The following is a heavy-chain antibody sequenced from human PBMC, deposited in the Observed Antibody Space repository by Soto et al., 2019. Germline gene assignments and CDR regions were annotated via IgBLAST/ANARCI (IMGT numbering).Heavy chain of an antibody. CDR2: ISGSSGNA. Sequence: QVQLVQSGAAVKNPGASVKVSCKTSGYTFTKYGVGWVRQAPGQVLEWMGWISGSSGNANYAEKVQGRITLTTDTSTSTAYIELRSLRSDDTAVYYCAREMAGLGGEYDYWGQGTLVTVSS. D-gene: IGHD3-16*01. J-gene: IGHJ4*02. CDR3: AREMAGLGGEYDY. V-gene: IGHV1-18*01. CDR1: GYTFTKYG.